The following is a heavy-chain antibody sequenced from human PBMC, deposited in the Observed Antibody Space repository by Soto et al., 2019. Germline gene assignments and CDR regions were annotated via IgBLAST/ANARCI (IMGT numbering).Heavy chain of an antibody. CDR3: VGETYYYDGNGYTFTN. CDR1: GGSMSSYY. CDR2: ISYSGST. D-gene: IGHD3-22*01. Sequence: ASETLSLTCTVSGGSMSSYYWTWLRQSPGRGLEWIGYISYSGSTYYNPSLKSRVTISVDKSMNRLSLILRSVTAADTAVYYCVGETYYYDGNGYTFTNWGQGTQVTVSS. J-gene: IGHJ4*02. V-gene: IGHV4-59*01.